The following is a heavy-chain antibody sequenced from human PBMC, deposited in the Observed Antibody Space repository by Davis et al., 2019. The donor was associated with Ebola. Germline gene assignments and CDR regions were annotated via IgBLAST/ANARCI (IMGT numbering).Heavy chain of an antibody. CDR3: ASAGMTTYTLGLKYYYYYGMDV. V-gene: IGHV1-69*04. Sequence: SVPVFCQASRCTLRSYAISWVRHAPAQGLEWMGRIIPILGIANYAQKFQGRVTITADKSTSTAYMELSSLRSEDTAVYYCASAGMTTYTLGLKYYYYYGMDVWGQGTTVTVSS. CDR2: IIPILGIA. J-gene: IGHJ6*02. CDR1: RCTLRSYA. D-gene: IGHD4-17*01.